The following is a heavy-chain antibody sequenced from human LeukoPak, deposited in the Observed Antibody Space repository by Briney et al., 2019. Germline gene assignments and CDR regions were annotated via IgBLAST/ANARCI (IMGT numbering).Heavy chain of an antibody. V-gene: IGHV4-61*02. Sequence: PSETLSLTCTVSSASISSSPYYWSWIRQPAGKGLEWIGRIYSSGSTNYNPSLKSRVTMSVDTSKNQFSLKLSSVTAADTAVYYCARVYQSSSWYIGAYYFDYWGQGTLVTVSS. J-gene: IGHJ4*02. CDR1: SASISSSPYY. CDR3: ARVYQSSSWYIGAYYFDY. D-gene: IGHD6-13*01. CDR2: IYSSGST.